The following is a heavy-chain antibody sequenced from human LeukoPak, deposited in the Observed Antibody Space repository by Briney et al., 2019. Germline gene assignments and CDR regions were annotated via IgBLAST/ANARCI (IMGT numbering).Heavy chain of an antibody. CDR1: GVSISSGDYY. CDR2: IYYSGST. Sequence: ASETLSLTCTVSGVSISSGDYYWSWIRQPPGKGLEWIGYIYYSGSTYYIPSLKSRVTISVDTSKNQFSLKLSSVTAADTAVYYCAREAAAGNFDYWGQGTLVTVSS. CDR3: AREAAAGNFDY. V-gene: IGHV4-30-4*01. J-gene: IGHJ4*02. D-gene: IGHD6-13*01.